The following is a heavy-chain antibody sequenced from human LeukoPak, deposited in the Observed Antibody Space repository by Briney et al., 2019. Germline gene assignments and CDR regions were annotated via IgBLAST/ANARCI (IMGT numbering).Heavy chain of an antibody. CDR2: INPSGGST. CDR1: GYTFTSYY. Sequence: GASVKVSCKASGYTFTSYYMHWVRQAPGQGLEWMGIINPSGGSTSYAQKFQGRVTMTRDTSTSTVYMELSSLRSEDTAVYYCARDRRIAAAGIRCYMDVWGKGTTATISS. D-gene: IGHD6-13*01. V-gene: IGHV1-46*01. J-gene: IGHJ6*03. CDR3: ARDRRIAAAGIRCYMDV.